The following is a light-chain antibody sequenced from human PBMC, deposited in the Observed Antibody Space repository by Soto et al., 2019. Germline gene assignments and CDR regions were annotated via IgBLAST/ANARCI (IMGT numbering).Light chain of an antibody. CDR2: GSS. V-gene: IGKV3-15*01. CDR3: QQYNNWPPRHT. Sequence: EIVMTQSPATLSVSPGERATLSCRASQSVSNKLAWYQQKPGQAPRLLIFGSSTRATGTPARFSGSGSGTEFTLTISSLQSEDFAVYYCQQYNNWPPRHTFGQGTKLEIK. CDR1: QSVSNK. J-gene: IGKJ2*01.